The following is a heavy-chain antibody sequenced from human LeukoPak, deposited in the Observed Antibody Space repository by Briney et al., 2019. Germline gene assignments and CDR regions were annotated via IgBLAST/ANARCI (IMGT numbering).Heavy chain of an antibody. V-gene: IGHV3-23*01. CDR1: GFTFSSYG. D-gene: IGHD3-3*01. J-gene: IGHJ5*02. CDR3: ARSYYDFWSGYYGSWFDP. Sequence: GGSLRLSCAGSGFTFSSYGMSWVRQAPGKGLEWVSAISGSGGSTYYADSVKGRFTISRDNSKNTLYLQMNSLRAEDTAVYYCARSYYDFWSGYYGSWFDPWGQGTLVTVSS. CDR2: ISGSGGST.